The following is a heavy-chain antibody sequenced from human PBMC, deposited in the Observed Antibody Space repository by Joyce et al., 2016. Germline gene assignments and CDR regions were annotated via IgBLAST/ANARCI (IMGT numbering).Heavy chain of an antibody. V-gene: IGHV1-2*04. CDR3: ARDYASAVAAPGPYYYYGMAV. D-gene: IGHD6-13*01. CDR1: GFTLIGYY. Sequence: QAHLVQSGAEVKEPGASVKVSCKASGFTLIGYYIHWVRQAPGQGLEWMGWSNPNSGDTYYAQKFQGWVTMTRDTSVNTVYMELKRLKSDDTALYFCARDYASAVAAPGPYYYYGMAVWGQGTTVTVSS. CDR2: SNPNSGDT. J-gene: IGHJ6*02.